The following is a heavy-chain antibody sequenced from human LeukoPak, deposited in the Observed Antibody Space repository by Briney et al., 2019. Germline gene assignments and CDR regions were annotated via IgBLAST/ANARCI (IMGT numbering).Heavy chain of an antibody. Sequence: PGGSLRLSCSASGFTVSSNYMSWVRQAPGKGLEWVSVIYSGGSTYYADSVKGRFTISRDNSKNTLYLQMNSLRAEDTAVYYCARGPPADYYYYGMDVWGQGTTVTVSS. J-gene: IGHJ6*02. CDR2: IYSGGST. V-gene: IGHV3-53*01. CDR1: GFTVSSNY. CDR3: ARGPPADYYYYGMDV.